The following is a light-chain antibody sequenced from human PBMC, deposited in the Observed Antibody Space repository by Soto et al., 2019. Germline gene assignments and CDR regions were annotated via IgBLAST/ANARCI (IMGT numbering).Light chain of an antibody. CDR3: QQYNNWPPIT. CDR1: QSVRGN. CDR2: GAS. V-gene: IGKV3-15*01. Sequence: EIVMTQSPATLSVSPGERATLSCRASQSVRGNLAWYQQRPGQSPRLLIYGASSRATGIPARFSGSGSGTEFTLSISSLQSEDFAVYHCQQYNNWPPITFGQGTRLEIK. J-gene: IGKJ5*01.